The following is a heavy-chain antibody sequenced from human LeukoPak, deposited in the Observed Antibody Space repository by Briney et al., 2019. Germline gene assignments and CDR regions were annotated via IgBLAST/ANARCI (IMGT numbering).Heavy chain of an antibody. J-gene: IGHJ5*02. D-gene: IGHD2-2*01. CDR3: AKGYLNGFDP. V-gene: IGHV3-23*01. CDR1: GFTFSTYG. CDR2: ISGSGGST. Sequence: GGSLRLSCAASGFTFSTYGMSWVRQAPGKGLEWVSAISGSGGSTHSADSVKGRFTISRDNSKNTVYLQMNSLRAEDTAVYYCAKGYLNGFDPWAREPWSPSPQ.